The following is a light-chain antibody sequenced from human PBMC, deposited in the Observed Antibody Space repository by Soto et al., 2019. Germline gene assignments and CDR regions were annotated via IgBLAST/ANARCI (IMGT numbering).Light chain of an antibody. CDR2: RAS. CDR1: QSVSSN. V-gene: IGKV3-15*01. Sequence: EIVMTQSPATLSVSPGERATLSCRASQSVSSNLAWYQQKPGQAPRLLIYRASTKATGIPARFSCSGSGIEFTLTISSLQSEDFAVYYCQQYNNWPPITFGQGTRLEIK. J-gene: IGKJ5*01. CDR3: QQYNNWPPIT.